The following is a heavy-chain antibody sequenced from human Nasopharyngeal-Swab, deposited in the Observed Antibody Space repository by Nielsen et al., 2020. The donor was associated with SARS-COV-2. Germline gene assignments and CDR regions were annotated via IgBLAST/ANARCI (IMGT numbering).Heavy chain of an antibody. Sequence: WIRQPPGKGLVWVSRINSDGSSTSYADSAKGRFTISRDNAKNTLYLQMNSLRAEDTAVYYCASKGDYYDSSPWGVDYWGQGTLVTVSS. D-gene: IGHD3-22*01. V-gene: IGHV3-74*01. J-gene: IGHJ4*02. CDR3: ASKGDYYDSSPWGVDY. CDR2: INSDGSST.